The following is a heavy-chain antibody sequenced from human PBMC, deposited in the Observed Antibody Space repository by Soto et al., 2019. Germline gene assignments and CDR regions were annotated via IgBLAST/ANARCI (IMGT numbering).Heavy chain of an antibody. J-gene: IGHJ6*02. D-gene: IGHD5-12*01. CDR1: GFTFSNFE. V-gene: IGHV3-48*03. CDR2: INTAGSTK. Sequence: GGSLRLSCAASGFTFSNFERLWGRQAPGKGLEGVSYINTAGSTKYYAESVKGRFTISRDNARNSLFLQMNSLRAEDTAVYYCPTAEYSNPNSLTAYYSYGFNVRAQATTVTVSS. CDR3: PTAEYSNPNSLTAYYSYGFNV.